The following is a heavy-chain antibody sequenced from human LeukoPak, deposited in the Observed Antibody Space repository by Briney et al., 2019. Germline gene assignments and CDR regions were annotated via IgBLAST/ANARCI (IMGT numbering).Heavy chain of an antibody. CDR2: ISSSSSTM. Sequence: GGSLRLSCAASGFTFSSHSMNWVRQAPGKGLEWVSYISSSSSTMYYADSVKGRFTISRDNAKNSMYLQMNSLRVEDTAVYYCAKVDYCSGGSCHSGGYGMDVWGQGTTVTVSS. CDR1: GFTFSSHS. D-gene: IGHD2-15*01. CDR3: AKVDYCSGGSCHSGGYGMDV. V-gene: IGHV3-48*04. J-gene: IGHJ6*02.